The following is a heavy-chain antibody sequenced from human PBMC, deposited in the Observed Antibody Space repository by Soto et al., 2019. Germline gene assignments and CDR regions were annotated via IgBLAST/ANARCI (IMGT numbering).Heavy chain of an antibody. J-gene: IGHJ3*02. Sequence: ASVKVSCKASGNTFTNYDINWVRQATGQGLEYLGWMNPNSGNTGYAQKFQGRVTMTRNTSISTAYMELSSLRSEDTAVYYCARGSEWQGAFDIWGQGTMVTVSS. D-gene: IGHD3-3*01. V-gene: IGHV1-8*01. CDR2: MNPNSGNT. CDR1: GNTFTNYD. CDR3: ARGSEWQGAFDI.